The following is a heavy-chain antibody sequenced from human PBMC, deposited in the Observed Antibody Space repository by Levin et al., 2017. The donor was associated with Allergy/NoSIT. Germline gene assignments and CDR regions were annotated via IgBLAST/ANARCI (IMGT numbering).Heavy chain of an antibody. CDR1: GFTFSRYG. CDR2: IWYDGSNK. J-gene: IGHJ4*02. V-gene: IGHV3-33*01. D-gene: IGHD4-17*01. Sequence: GGSLRLSCAASGFTFSRYGMHWVRQAPGKGLEWVAVIWYDGSNKYYADSVKGRFTISRDNSKNTLYLQMNSLRAEDTAVYYCARNDYGDSYFDYWGQGTLVTVSS. CDR3: ARNDYGDSYFDY.